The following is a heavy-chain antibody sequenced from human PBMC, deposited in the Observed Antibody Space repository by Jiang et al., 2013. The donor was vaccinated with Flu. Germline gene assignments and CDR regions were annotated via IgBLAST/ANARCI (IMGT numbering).Heavy chain of an antibody. J-gene: IGHJ4*02. CDR2: INHSGST. D-gene: IGHD5-12*01. Sequence: LLKPSETLSLTCAVYGGSFSGYYWSWIRQPPGKGLEWIGEINHSGSTNYNPSLKSRVTISVDTSKNQFSLKLSSVTAADTAVYYCARGLRGYDTSDYWGQGTLV. V-gene: IGHV4-34*01. CDR3: ARGLRGYDTSDY. CDR1: GGSFSGYY.